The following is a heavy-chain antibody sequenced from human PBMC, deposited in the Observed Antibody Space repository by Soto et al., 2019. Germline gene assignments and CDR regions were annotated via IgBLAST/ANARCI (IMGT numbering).Heavy chain of an antibody. CDR1: GYTFTSYA. D-gene: IGHD6-6*01. CDR2: INAGNGNT. J-gene: IGHJ6*02. Sequence: QVQLVQSGAEVKKPGASVKVSCKASGYTFTSYAMHWVRQAPGQRLEWMGWINAGNGNTKYSQKFQGRVTITRDTSASTAYMELSSLRSEDTAVYYCAREIAAPYLPYYGMDVWGQGTTVTVSS. CDR3: AREIAAPYLPYYGMDV. V-gene: IGHV1-3*01.